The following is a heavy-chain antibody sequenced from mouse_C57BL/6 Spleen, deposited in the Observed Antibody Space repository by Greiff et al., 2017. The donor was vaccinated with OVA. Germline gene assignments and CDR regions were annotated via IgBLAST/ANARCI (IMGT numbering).Heavy chain of an antibody. CDR2: IWTGGGT. CDR3: ARSPNYYGSSPAWFAY. Sequence: VMLVESGPGLVAPSQSLSITCTVSGFSLTSYAISWVRQPPGKGLEWLGVIWTGGGTNYNSALKSRLSISKDNSKSQVFLKMNSLQTDDTARYYCARSPNYYGSSPAWFAYWGQGTLVTVSA. V-gene: IGHV2-9-1*01. CDR1: GFSLTSYA. J-gene: IGHJ3*01. D-gene: IGHD1-1*01.